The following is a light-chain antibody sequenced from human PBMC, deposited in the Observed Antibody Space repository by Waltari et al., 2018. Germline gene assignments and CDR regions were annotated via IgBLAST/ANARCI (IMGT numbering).Light chain of an antibody. CDR2: WAS. CDR1: QSVLYSSNNTNY. J-gene: IGKJ4*01. V-gene: IGKV4-1*01. Sequence: DIVMTQSPDSLAVSLGERATINGKSSQSVLYSSNNTNYLAWYHQKPGQPPKLLIYWASTRESGVPDRFSGSGSGTDFTLTISNLQAEDVAVYYCQQYYSTPLSFGGGTKVEIK. CDR3: QQYYSTPLS.